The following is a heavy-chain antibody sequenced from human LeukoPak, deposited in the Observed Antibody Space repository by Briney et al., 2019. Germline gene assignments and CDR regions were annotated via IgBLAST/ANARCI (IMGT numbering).Heavy chain of an antibody. CDR1: GGSISSSSYY. V-gene: IGHV4-39*07. D-gene: IGHD3-22*01. Sequence: SETLSLTCTVSGGSISSSSYYWGWIRQPPGKGLEWIGSIYYSGSTYYNPSLKSRVTISVDTSKNQFSLKLSSVTAADTAVYYCASSGGINYYDSSGFYLFDYWGQGTLVTVSS. CDR2: IYYSGST. J-gene: IGHJ4*02. CDR3: ASSGGINYYDSSGFYLFDY.